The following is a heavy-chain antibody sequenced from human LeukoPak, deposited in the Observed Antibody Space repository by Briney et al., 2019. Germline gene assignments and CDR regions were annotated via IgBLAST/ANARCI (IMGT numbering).Heavy chain of an antibody. CDR2: ISSSGSTI. CDR3: AREYGDYEVLFDY. J-gene: IGHJ4*02. CDR1: GFTFSSYE. V-gene: IGHV3-48*03. Sequence: GGSLRLSCAASGFTFSSYEMNWVRQAPGKGLEWVSYISSSGSTIYYADSVKGRSTISRDNAKNSLYLQMNSLRAEDTAVYYCAREYGDYEVLFDYWGQGTLVTVSS. D-gene: IGHD4-17*01.